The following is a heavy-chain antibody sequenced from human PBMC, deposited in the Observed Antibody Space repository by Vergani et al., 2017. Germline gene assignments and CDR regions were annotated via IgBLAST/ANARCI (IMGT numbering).Heavy chain of an antibody. CDR2: IIPILGIA. V-gene: IGHV1-69*02. J-gene: IGHJ4*02. CDR3: ARSDYLDSSGYIGY. CDR1: GGTFSSYT. D-gene: IGHD3-22*01. Sequence: QVQLVQSGAEVKKPGSSVKVSCKASGGTFSSYTISWVRQAPGQGLEWMGRIIPILGIANYAQKFQGRVTITADKSTSTAYMELSSLRSDDTAVYYCARSDYLDSSGYIGYWGQGTLVTVSS.